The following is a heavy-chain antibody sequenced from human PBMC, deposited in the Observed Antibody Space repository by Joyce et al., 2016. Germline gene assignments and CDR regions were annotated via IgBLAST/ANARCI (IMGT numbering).Heavy chain of an antibody. CDR3: ARRITSGNWFDP. D-gene: IGHD3-10*01. J-gene: IGHJ5*02. Sequence: QVQLVQSGAEVKKPGASVKVSCKASGYTFTDYYMHWVRQAPGQGLEWMGWINPNSGGTVYAQNFQGRVTMTRDTSINTAYIELRSLRFDDTAVYYCARRITSGNWFDPWGQGTLVTVSS. V-gene: IGHV1-2*02. CDR2: INPNSGGT. CDR1: GYTFTDYY.